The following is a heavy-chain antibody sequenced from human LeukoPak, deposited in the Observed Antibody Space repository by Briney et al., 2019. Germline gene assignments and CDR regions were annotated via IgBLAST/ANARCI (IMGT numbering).Heavy chain of an antibody. CDR1: GFTFSSFA. CDR2: ISGSGGST. CDR3: AKVGYCSSTSCPNDY. D-gene: IGHD2-2*01. Sequence: PGGSLRLSCAASGFTFSSFAMSWVRQAPGKGLEWVSDISGSGGSTYYADSVKGRFTISRDNSKNTPYLQMNSLRAEDTAVYYCAKVGYCSSTSCPNDYWGQGTLVTVSS. J-gene: IGHJ4*02. V-gene: IGHV3-23*01.